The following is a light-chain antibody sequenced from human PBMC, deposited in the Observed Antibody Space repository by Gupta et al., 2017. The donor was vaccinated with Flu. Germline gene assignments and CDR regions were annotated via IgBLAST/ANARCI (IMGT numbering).Light chain of an antibody. CDR2: AAS. CDR3: QQSYSTPWT. Sequence: DIQMTHSLSSLSASVGDRVTITCRASQSISSYLNWYQQKPGKAPKLLIYAASSLQSGVPSRFSGSGSGTDFTLTISSLQPEDFATYYWQQSYSTPWTFGQGTKVEIK. V-gene: IGKV1-39*01. J-gene: IGKJ1*01. CDR1: QSISSY.